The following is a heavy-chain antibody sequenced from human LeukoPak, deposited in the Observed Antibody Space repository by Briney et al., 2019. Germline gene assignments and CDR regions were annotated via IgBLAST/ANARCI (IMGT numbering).Heavy chain of an antibody. CDR1: GYTFTGYY. V-gene: IGHV1-2*02. CDR2: INPNSGGT. D-gene: IGHD6-13*01. J-gene: IGHJ6*03. Sequence: PLASVKVSCMASGYTFTGYYMHWVRQAPGQGLEWMGWINPNSGGTNYAQKFQGRVTMTRDTSISTAYMELSRLRSDDTAVYYCAREGIAAAGKEGYYYMDVWGKGTTVTVSS. CDR3: AREGIAAAGKEGYYYMDV.